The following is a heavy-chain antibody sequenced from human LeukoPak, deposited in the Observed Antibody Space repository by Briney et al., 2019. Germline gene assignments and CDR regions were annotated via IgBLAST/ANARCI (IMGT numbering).Heavy chain of an antibody. CDR2: INHSGST. CDR3: AKMTIHDDSVV. CDR1: GGSFSGYY. V-gene: IGHV4-34*01. D-gene: IGHD4-17*01. Sequence: SETLSLTCAVYGGSFSGYYWSWIRQPPGKGLEWIGEINHSGSTNYNPSLKSRVTISVDTSKNQFSLKLSSVTAADTAVYYCAKMTIHDDSVVWGQGRLVTVSS. J-gene: IGHJ4*02.